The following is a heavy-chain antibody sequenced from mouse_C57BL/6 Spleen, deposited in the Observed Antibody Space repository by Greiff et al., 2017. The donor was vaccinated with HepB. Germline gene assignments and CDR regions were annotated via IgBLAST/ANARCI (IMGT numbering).Heavy chain of an antibody. J-gene: IGHJ4*01. CDR3: ARDHGSSYGTMDY. CDR1: GFTFSDYY. V-gene: IGHV5-16*01. Sequence: EVKLVESEGGLVQPGSSMKLSCTASGFTFSDYYMAWVRQVPEKGLEWVANINYDGSSTYYLDSLKSRFIISRDTAKNILYLQMIILKSEDTATYYCARDHGSSYGTMDYWGQGTSVTVSS. D-gene: IGHD1-1*01. CDR2: INYDGSST.